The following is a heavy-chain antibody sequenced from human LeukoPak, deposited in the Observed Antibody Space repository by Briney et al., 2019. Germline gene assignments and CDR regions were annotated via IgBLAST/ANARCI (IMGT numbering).Heavy chain of an antibody. CDR1: GFTFSSYG. J-gene: IGHJ5*02. Sequence: PGGSLRLSCAASGFTFSSYGMHWVRQAPGKGLEWVAVISYDGSNKYYADSVKGRFTISRDNSKNTLYLQMNSLRAEDTAVYYCARAPSYSISNWFDPWGQGTLVTVSS. D-gene: IGHD2-21*01. V-gene: IGHV3-30*03. CDR2: ISYDGSNK. CDR3: ARAPSYSISNWFDP.